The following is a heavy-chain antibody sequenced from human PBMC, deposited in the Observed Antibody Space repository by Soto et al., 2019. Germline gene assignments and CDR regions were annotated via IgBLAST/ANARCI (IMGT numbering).Heavy chain of an antibody. CDR2: INHSGST. D-gene: IGHD3-9*01. V-gene: IGHV4-34*01. CDR1: GGSFSGYY. CDR3: AVGGYDILTGLGDYYYGMDV. Sequence: SETLSLTCAVYGGSFSGYYWSWIRQPPGKGLEWIGEINHSGSTNYNPSLKSRVTISVDTSKNQFSLKLSSVTAADTAVYYCAVGGYDILTGLGDYYYGMDVWGQGTTVTVSS. J-gene: IGHJ6*02.